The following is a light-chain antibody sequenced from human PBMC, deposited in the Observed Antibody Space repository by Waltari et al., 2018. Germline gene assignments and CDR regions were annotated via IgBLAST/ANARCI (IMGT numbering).Light chain of an antibody. J-gene: IGKJ1*01. CDR1: QNIYSN. V-gene: IGKV1-6*01. CDR2: AAS. Sequence: IQMTQSPSALSASVGDRVTISCRASQNIYSNLAWYQQKQGKAPKLLIYAASSLQSGIPSRFSGIGSGTDFTLTISSLQPEDSAAYYCQHYYDNPWTFGQGTKVEIK. CDR3: QHYYDNPWT.